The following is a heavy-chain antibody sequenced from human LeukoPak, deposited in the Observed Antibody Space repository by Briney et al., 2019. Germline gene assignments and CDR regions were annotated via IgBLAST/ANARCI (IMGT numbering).Heavy chain of an antibody. CDR2: IKQDGGEK. J-gene: IGHJ3*01. D-gene: IGHD3-10*01. CDR3: AREDYYGSGNYVAWGDAFDV. V-gene: IGHV3-7*01. Sequence: GGSLRLSCEASGFRFSSYWMTWVRQAPGKGLEWVASIKQDGGEKYYVDSVKGRFTISRDNAKMSVYLQMNSLRAGDTAVYYCAREDYYGSGNYVAWGDAFDVWGQGTTVTVSS. CDR1: GFRFSSYW.